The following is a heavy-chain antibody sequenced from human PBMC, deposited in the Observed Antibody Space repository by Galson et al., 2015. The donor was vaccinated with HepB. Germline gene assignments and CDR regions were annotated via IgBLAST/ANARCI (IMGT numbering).Heavy chain of an antibody. CDR3: ARGNFFLRLGELSLYPPDY. CDR2: IYYSGST. V-gene: IGHV4-30-4*01. CDR1: GGSISSGDYY. J-gene: IGHJ4*02. Sequence: LSLTCTVSGGSISSGDYYWSWIRQPPGKGLEWIGYIYYSGSTYYNPSLKSRVTISVDTSKNQLSLKLSSVTAADTAVYYCARGNFFLRLGELSLYPPDYWGQGTLVTVSS. D-gene: IGHD3-16*02.